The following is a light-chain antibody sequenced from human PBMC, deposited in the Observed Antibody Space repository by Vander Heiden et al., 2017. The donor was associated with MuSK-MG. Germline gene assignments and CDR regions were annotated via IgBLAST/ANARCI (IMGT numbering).Light chain of an antibody. CDR1: SSDVGGYNY. Sequence: QSALTQPASVSGSHGQSITISCTGTSSDVGGYNYVSWYQQHPGKAPKLMIYDVSNRPSGVSNRFSGSKSGNTDSLTISGLQAEDEADYYCSSYTSSSPVFGGGTKLTVL. V-gene: IGLV2-14*01. CDR3: SSYTSSSPV. CDR2: DVS. J-gene: IGLJ2*01.